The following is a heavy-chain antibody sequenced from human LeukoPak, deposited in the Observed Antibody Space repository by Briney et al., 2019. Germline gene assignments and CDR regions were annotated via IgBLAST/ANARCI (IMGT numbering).Heavy chain of an antibody. Sequence: ASVKVSCKASGGTFSSYAISWVRQAPGQGLEWMGWISAYNGNTNYAQKLQGRVTMTTDTSTSTAYMELRSLRSDDTAVYYCARARKLVGATKDRWLDPWGQGTVVTVSS. CDR1: GGTFSSYA. D-gene: IGHD1-26*01. CDR3: ARARKLVGATKDRWLDP. J-gene: IGHJ5*02. V-gene: IGHV1-18*01. CDR2: ISAYNGNT.